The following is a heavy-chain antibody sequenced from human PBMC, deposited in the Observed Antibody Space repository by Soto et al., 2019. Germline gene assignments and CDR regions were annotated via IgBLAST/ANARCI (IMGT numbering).Heavy chain of an antibody. CDR2: IIPIFGTA. J-gene: IGHJ4*02. Sequence: SVKVSCKASGGTFSSYAISWVRQAPGQGLEWMGGIIPIFGTANYAQNFQGRVTITADESTSTAYMELSSLRSEDTAVYYCARASSPHYYDSSGYPSSLSFWGQGTLVTVS. CDR1: GGTFSSYA. CDR3: ARASSPHYYDSSGYPSSLSF. D-gene: IGHD3-22*01. V-gene: IGHV1-69*13.